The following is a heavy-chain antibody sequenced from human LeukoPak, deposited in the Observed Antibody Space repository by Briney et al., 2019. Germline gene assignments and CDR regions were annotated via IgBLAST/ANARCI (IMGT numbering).Heavy chain of an antibody. V-gene: IGHV3-53*01. Sequence: GGSLRLSCAASGFTVSSNYMSWVRQAPGKGLEWVSVIYSGGSTYYADSVKGRFTISRDNSKNTLYLQMNSLRAEDTAVYYCARQNTPSQYYYYGMDVWGQGTTVTVSS. J-gene: IGHJ6*02. CDR1: GFTVSSNY. CDR2: IYSGGST. D-gene: IGHD1/OR15-1a*01. CDR3: ARQNTPSQYYYYGMDV.